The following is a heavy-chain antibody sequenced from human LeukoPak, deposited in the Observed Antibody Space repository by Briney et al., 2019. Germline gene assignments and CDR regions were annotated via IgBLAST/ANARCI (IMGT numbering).Heavy chain of an antibody. J-gene: IGHJ4*02. Sequence: GGSLRLSCAASGFTFDRYDLHWVRQVPGKGLERVSAIGNAADTYYPGAVKGRFTISRENAKNSFYLQMNPLRAGDTAVYFCAGGRGQIINYWGQGTLVTVSS. CDR2: IGNAADT. V-gene: IGHV3-13*01. CDR3: AGGRGQIINY. CDR1: GFTFDRYD.